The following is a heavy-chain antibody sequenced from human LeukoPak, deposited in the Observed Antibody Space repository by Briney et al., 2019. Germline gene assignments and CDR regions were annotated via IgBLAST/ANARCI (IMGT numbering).Heavy chain of an antibody. J-gene: IGHJ5*02. CDR2: ISAYNGST. Sequence: ASVKVSCKASGYTFTSYGISWVRQAPGQGLEWMGWISAYNGSTNYAQKLQGRVTMTTDTSTSTAYMELRSLRSDDTAVYYCARDIYSAATASNFDPWGQGTLVTVSS. CDR1: GYTFTSYG. CDR3: ARDIYSAATASNFDP. V-gene: IGHV1-18*01. D-gene: IGHD2-15*01.